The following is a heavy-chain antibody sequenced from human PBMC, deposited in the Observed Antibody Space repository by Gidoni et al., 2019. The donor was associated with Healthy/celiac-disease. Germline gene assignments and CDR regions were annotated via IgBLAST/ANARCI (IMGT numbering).Heavy chain of an antibody. CDR3: ARPVGSIAARQLDY. V-gene: IGHV1-69*04. CDR1: GGTVSSYA. J-gene: IGHJ4*02. CDR2: IIPILGIA. Sequence: QVQLVQSGAEVKKPGSSVKVSCKASGGTVSSYAISWVRQAPGQGLEWMGRIIPILGIANYAQKFQGRVTITADKSTSTAYMELSSLRSEDTAVYYCARPVGSIAARQLDYWGQGTLVTVSS. D-gene: IGHD6-6*01.